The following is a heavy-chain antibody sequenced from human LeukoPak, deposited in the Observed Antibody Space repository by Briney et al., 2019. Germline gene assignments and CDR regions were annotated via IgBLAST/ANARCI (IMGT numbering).Heavy chain of an antibody. V-gene: IGHV4-59*01. CDR3: ARDQRCSRYDGGCDQWYFDL. CDR1: GGSISGYY. Sequence: SETLSLTCIVSGGSISGYYWSWLRQPPGKGLEWMGFIYHSGFTDYNPSLRSRITMSVETSRNQVSLKLTSATAADTAMYYCARDQRCSRYDGGCDQWYFDLWGRGALVTVSS. J-gene: IGHJ2*01. CDR2: IYHSGFT. D-gene: IGHD5-12*01.